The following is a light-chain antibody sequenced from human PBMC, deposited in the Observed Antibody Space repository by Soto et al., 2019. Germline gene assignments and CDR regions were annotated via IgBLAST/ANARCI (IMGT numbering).Light chain of an antibody. CDR3: QQRSNWPPWT. J-gene: IGKJ1*01. CDR1: QSVSSY. V-gene: IGKV3-11*01. CDR2: DAS. Sequence: EIVLTQSPATLSLSPGERATLSCRASQSVSSYLAWYQQKPGQAPRLLIYDASNRATGIPARFSGSGSGTAVTLTISSQEPEDFAVYYCQQRSNWPPWTFGQVTKVEIK.